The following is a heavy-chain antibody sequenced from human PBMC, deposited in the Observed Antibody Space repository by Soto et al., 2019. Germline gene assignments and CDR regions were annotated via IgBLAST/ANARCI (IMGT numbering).Heavy chain of an antibody. Sequence: QVQLVQSGAEVKKPGSSVKVSCKASGGTFSSYAISWVRQAPGQGLEWMGGIIPIFGTANYAQKFQGRVTITADESTSTAYMELSSLRSEDTAVYYCARAPRYYYGSGSYYPSGDYYYYYGMDVWGQGTTVTVSS. J-gene: IGHJ6*02. CDR3: ARAPRYYYGSGSYYPSGDYYYYYGMDV. CDR2: IIPIFGTA. D-gene: IGHD3-10*01. CDR1: GGTFSSYA. V-gene: IGHV1-69*12.